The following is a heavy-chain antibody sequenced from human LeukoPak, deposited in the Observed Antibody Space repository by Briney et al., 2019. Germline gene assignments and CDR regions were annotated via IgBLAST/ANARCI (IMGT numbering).Heavy chain of an antibody. D-gene: IGHD5-18*01. J-gene: IGHJ4*02. Sequence: ASVKVSCKASGYTFTGYYMHWVRQAPGQGLEWIGCINPSSGGTYYAQKVQGRVTMTRDTSISTAYMELSRLRSDDTAVYYCARARHGAAMVPYYFDYWGQGTLVTVSS. CDR1: GYTFTGYY. CDR2: INPSSGGT. CDR3: ARARHGAAMVPYYFDY. V-gene: IGHV1-2*02.